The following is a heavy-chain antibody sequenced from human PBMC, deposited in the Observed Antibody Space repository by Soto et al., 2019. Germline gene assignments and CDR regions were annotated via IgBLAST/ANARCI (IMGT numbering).Heavy chain of an antibody. V-gene: IGHV4-34*01. Sequence: QLQQWGAGLLKPSETLSLTCVVSGGSFSTYYYNWIRQSPGKGLEWIGEINHSGSNNYSPSLKSRVTMSLDTSTNPFSLKLTSVTAADTAVYYCARGGSNDWQVAFDIWGQGTMVTVSS. D-gene: IGHD3-9*01. CDR3: ARGGSNDWQVAFDI. CDR1: GGSFSTYY. J-gene: IGHJ3*02. CDR2: INHSGSN.